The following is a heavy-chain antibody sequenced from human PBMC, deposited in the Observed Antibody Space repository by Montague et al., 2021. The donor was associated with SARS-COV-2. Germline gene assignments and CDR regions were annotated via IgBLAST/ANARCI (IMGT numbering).Heavy chain of an antibody. CDR3: TSGREGNYNVMDV. CDR2: TYHRSKWCN. V-gene: IGHV6-1*01. CDR1: GDSVSSNSAT. D-gene: IGHD1-1*01. J-gene: IGHJ6*01. Sequence: CAISGDSVSSNSATWNCVRQSPSRGLEWLGRTYHRSKWCNDYAXXXRGRVTINPDTSKNQFSLQLNSVTPEDTAIYYCTSGREGNYNVMDVWGQGTTVTVSS.